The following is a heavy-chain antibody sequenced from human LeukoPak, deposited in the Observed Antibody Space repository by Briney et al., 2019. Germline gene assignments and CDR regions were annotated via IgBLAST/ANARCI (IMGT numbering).Heavy chain of an antibody. CDR1: GGSISSGGYS. Sequence: SETLSLTCAVSGGSISSGGYSWSWIRQPPGKGLEWIGYIYHSGSTYYNPSLKSRVTISVDRSKNQLSLKLSSVTAADTAVYYCARTYGSGDNWFDPRGQGTLVTVSS. J-gene: IGHJ5*02. V-gene: IGHV4-30-2*01. CDR3: ARTYGSGDNWFDP. CDR2: IYHSGST. D-gene: IGHD3-10*01.